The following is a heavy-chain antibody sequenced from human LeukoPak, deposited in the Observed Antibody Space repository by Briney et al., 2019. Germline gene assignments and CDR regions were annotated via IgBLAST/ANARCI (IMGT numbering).Heavy chain of an antibody. CDR1: GFTFGNAW. CDR2: IKSKTDGGTT. D-gene: IGHD6-13*01. V-gene: IGHV3-15*01. J-gene: IGHJ4*02. CDR3: TTDYLGYSSSWYPFDY. Sequence: PGGSLRLSCAASGFTFGNAWMSWVRQAPGKGLEWVGRIKSKTDGGTTDHAAPVKGRFTISRVDSKNTLYLQMNSLKTEDTAVYYCTTDYLGYSSSWYPFDYWGQGTLVTVSS.